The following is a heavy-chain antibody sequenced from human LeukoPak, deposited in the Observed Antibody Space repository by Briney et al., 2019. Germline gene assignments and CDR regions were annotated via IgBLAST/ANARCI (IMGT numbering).Heavy chain of an antibody. CDR3: ARVNLRGSNYNWFDP. J-gene: IGHJ5*02. CDR1: GGTFLSHT. D-gene: IGHD3-10*01. V-gene: IGHV1-69*08. CDR2: ITPVIETA. Sequence: ASVTVSCKTSGGTFLSHTFSWVRQAPGHGLEWIGKITPVIETAKYAQTFQGRVSIYTDKDTTTVYMDLSGLRPDDTADYYCARVNLRGSNYNWFDPWGQGTRVIVSS.